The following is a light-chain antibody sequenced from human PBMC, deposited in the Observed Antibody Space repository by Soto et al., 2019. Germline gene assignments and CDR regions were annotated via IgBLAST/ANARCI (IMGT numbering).Light chain of an antibody. Sequence: DIVMNQSPDSLAVSLGERATINCKSSQNNKNYLAWYQQKTGQPPKLLIDWASTRASGVPDRFSGSGSGTDFTLTISSLQAEDVGIYYCQDYYSSWTFGQGTKVEIK. CDR2: WAS. V-gene: IGKV4-1*01. CDR1: QNNKNY. J-gene: IGKJ1*01. CDR3: QDYYSSWT.